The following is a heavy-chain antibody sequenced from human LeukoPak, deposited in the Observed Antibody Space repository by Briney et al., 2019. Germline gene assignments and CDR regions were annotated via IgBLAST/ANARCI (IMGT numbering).Heavy chain of an antibody. CDR1: GFTFSSYA. D-gene: IGHD6-13*01. J-gene: IGHJ3*02. Sequence: PGGSLRLSCAASGFTFSSYAMHWVRQAPGKGLEWVAVISYDGSNKYYADSVKRRFTISRDNSKNTLYLQMNSLRAEDTAVYYCARPIAAAGLDAFDIWGQGTMVTVSS. V-gene: IGHV3-30-3*01. CDR2: ISYDGSNK. CDR3: ARPIAAAGLDAFDI.